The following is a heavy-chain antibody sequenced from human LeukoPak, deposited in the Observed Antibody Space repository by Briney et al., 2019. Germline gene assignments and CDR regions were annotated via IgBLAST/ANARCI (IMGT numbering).Heavy chain of an antibody. CDR2: ISWNSGSI. CDR3: AKDVVPAVRTPLFAY. D-gene: IGHD2-2*01. Sequence: GGSLRLSCAASGFTFDDYARHWVRQAPGKGLEWVSGISWNSGSIGYADSVKGRFTISRDNAKNSLYLQMNSLRAEDTALYYCAKDVVPAVRTPLFAYWGQGTLVTVSS. V-gene: IGHV3-9*01. J-gene: IGHJ4*02. CDR1: GFTFDDYA.